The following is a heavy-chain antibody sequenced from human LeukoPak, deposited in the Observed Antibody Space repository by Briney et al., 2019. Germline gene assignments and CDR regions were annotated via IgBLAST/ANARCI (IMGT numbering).Heavy chain of an antibody. V-gene: IGHV3-21*01. Sequence: GGSLRLSCAASGFTFSSYSMNWVRQAPGKGLEWVSSISSSSSYIYYADSVKGRFTISRDNAKNSLYLQMNSLRAEDTAVYYCARESRVVPAATGWFDPWGQGTLVIVSS. CDR2: ISSSSSYI. D-gene: IGHD2-2*01. J-gene: IGHJ5*02. CDR1: GFTFSSYS. CDR3: ARESRVVPAATGWFDP.